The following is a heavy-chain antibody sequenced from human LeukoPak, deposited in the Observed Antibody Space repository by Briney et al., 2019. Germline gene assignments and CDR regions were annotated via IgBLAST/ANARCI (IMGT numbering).Heavy chain of an antibody. V-gene: IGHV1-18*01. CDR1: GYTFSSYG. CDR2: ISGYNGNT. D-gene: IGHD3-3*01. Sequence: ASVKVSCKASGYTFSSYGIAWVRQAPGQGLEWMGRISGYNGNTNYAQKLQGRVSMTTDTSTTTAYMELRSLTSDDTALYYCARESRVLIGDGYFLDSWGPGTLVTVSS. J-gene: IGHJ4*02. CDR3: ARESRVLIGDGYFLDS.